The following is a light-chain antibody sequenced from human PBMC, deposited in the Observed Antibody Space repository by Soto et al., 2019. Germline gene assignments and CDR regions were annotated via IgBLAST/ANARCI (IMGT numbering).Light chain of an antibody. Sequence: DIQMTQSPSTLSASVGDRVTITCRASQSISSWLAWYQQKPGKAPKLLIYDASSLESGVPSRFSGSGSGTDFTLTISSVQPEDFASYFCQQGNSLPWTFGQGTKVDIK. V-gene: IGKV1-5*01. CDR2: DAS. CDR1: QSISSW. CDR3: QQGNSLPWT. J-gene: IGKJ1*01.